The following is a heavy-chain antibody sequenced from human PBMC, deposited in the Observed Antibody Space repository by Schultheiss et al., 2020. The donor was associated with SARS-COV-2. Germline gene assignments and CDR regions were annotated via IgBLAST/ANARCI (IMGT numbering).Heavy chain of an antibody. Sequence: SVKVSCKASGGTFSSYTISWVRQAPGQGLEWMGRIIPILGIPNYAQKFQGRVTITADKSTSTAYMELSSLRSEDTAVYYCARGSLAAAGHDYYYYGMDVWGQGTTVTVSS. D-gene: IGHD6-13*01. CDR1: GGTFSSYT. V-gene: IGHV1-69*02. CDR3: ARGSLAAAGHDYYYYGMDV. J-gene: IGHJ6*02. CDR2: IIPILGIP.